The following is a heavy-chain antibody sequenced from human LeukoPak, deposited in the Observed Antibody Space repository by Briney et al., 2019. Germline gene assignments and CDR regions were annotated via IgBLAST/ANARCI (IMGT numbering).Heavy chain of an antibody. V-gene: IGHV3-21*01. J-gene: IGHJ4*02. CDR3: ARKRDILTGYNDY. Sequence: GGSLRLSCAASGFTFSSYSMNWVRQAPGKGLEWVSSISSSSSYIYYADSVKGRFTISRDNAKNSLYLQMNSLRAEDTAVYYRARKRDILTGYNDYWGQGTLVTVSS. D-gene: IGHD3-9*01. CDR2: ISSSSSYI. CDR1: GFTFSSYS.